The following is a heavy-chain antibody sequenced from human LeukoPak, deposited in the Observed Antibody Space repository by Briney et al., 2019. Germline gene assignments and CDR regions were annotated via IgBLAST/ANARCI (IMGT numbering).Heavy chain of an antibody. V-gene: IGHV4-39*01. D-gene: IGHD5-18*01. J-gene: IGHJ4*02. CDR3: VSPRGFSYGYFDY. Sequence: SETLSLTCTVSGGSISSSSAYWGWIRQPPGKGLEWIGSIYYSKNTYYNPSLKSRVTISADTSKNQFTLTLGSVSATDTAVYYCVSPRGFSYGYFDYWGQGTLVTVSS. CDR1: GGSISSSSAY. CDR2: IYYSKNT.